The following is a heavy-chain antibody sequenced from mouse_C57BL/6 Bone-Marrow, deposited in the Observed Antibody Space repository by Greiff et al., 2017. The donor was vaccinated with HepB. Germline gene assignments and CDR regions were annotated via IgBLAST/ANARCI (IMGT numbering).Heavy chain of an antibody. CDR3: ARSRGSSYAWFAY. D-gene: IGHD1-1*01. CDR1: GYTFTSYT. V-gene: IGHV1-4*01. Sequence: QVQLQQSGAELARPGASVKMSCKASGYTFTSYTMPWVKQRPGQGLEWIGYINPSSGYTKYNQKFKDKATLTADKSSSTAYMQLSSLTSEDSAVYYCARSRGSSYAWFAYWGQGTLVTVSA. CDR2: INPSSGYT. J-gene: IGHJ3*01.